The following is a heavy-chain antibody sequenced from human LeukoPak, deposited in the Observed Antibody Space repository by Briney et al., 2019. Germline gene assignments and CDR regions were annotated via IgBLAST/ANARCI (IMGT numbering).Heavy chain of an antibody. CDR2: IIPIFGTA. CDR1: GGTFSSYA. V-gene: IGHV1-69*05. D-gene: IGHD3-16*02. Sequence: SVKVSCKASGGTFSSYAISWVRQAPGQGLEWMGGIIPIFGTANYAQKFQGRVTMTRDTSTSTVYMELSSLRSEDTAVYYCARDDYVWGSYRQTYNWFDPWGQGTLVTVSS. CDR3: ARDDYVWGSYRQTYNWFDP. J-gene: IGHJ5*02.